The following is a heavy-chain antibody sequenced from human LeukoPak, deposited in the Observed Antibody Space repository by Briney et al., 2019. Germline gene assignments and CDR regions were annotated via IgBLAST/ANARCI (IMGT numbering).Heavy chain of an antibody. V-gene: IGHV4-4*07. CDR1: GGSISNYY. J-gene: IGHJ4*02. Sequence: PSETLSLTCTVSGGSISNYYWSWIRQPAGKGLEWIGRIYSLGSTNYNPSLKSRVTMSVDTSKNQFSLKVRSVTAADTAIYHCAKGPTVGTPTAVDYWGQGTLVTVSS. CDR2: IYSLGST. D-gene: IGHD4-23*01. CDR3: AKGPTVGTPTAVDY.